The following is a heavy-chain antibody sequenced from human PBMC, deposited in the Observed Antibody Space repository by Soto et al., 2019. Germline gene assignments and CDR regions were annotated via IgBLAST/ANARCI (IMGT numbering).Heavy chain of an antibody. CDR1: GGSISSGGYY. CDR3: AASCVGCGGFNYYGMDV. Sequence: QVQLQESGPGLVKPSQTLSLTCTVSGGSISSGGYYWSWIRQHPGKGLEWIGYIYYSGSTYYNPSLKSRVTISGDTSKNPFSLKLSSVTAADTAVYYCAASCVGCGGFNYYGMDVWGQGTTVTVSS. CDR2: IYYSGST. D-gene: IGHD2-21*01. V-gene: IGHV4-31*03. J-gene: IGHJ6*02.